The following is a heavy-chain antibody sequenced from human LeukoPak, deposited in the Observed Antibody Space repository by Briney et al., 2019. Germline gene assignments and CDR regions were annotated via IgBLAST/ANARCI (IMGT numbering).Heavy chain of an antibody. Sequence: GGSLRLSCAASGFTFGSYAMSWVRQAPGKGLEWVSAISGSDSSTYYADSVKGRFTISRDNSKSTLYLQMNSLRAEDTAIFYCAKRINRLYSFDFWGQGTLVTVSS. CDR3: AKRINRLYSFDF. CDR2: ISGSDSST. J-gene: IGHJ4*02. V-gene: IGHV3-23*01. CDR1: GFTFGSYA. D-gene: IGHD2-8*01.